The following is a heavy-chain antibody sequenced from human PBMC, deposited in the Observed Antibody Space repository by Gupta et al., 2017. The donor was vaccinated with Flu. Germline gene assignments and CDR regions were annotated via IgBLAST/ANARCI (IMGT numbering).Heavy chain of an antibody. CDR3: ARGRSCGGDCYYFDS. CDR2: INPYGGST. CDR1: GYPFTTYE. D-gene: IGHD2-21*01. V-gene: IGHV1-46*01. Sequence: GYPFTTYEVHWVRQAPGQGLEWMGVINPYGGSTGYSQEFQGRDTLTSDTSTSTVYMELSSLRSEDTAVYYCARGRSCGGDCYYFDSWGQGTLVTVAS. J-gene: IGHJ4*02.